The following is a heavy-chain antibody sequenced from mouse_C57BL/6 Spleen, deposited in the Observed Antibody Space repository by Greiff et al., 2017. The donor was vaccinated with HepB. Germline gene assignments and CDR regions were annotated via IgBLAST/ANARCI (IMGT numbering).Heavy chain of an antibody. CDR3: ARGIYYGHDGFAY. D-gene: IGHD2-2*01. CDR1: GYTFTSYW. CDR2: IDPSDSYT. V-gene: IGHV1-69*01. J-gene: IGHJ3*01. Sequence: VQLQQPGAELVMPGASVKLSCKASGYTFTSYWMHWVKQRPGQGLEWIGEIDPSDSYTNYNQKFKGKSTLTVDKSSSTAYMQLSSLTSEDSAVYYCARGIYYGHDGFAYWGQGTLVTVSA.